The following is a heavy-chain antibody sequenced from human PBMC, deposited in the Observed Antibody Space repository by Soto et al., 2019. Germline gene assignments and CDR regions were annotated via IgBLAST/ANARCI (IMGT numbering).Heavy chain of an antibody. V-gene: IGHV1-8*01. CDR3: ARGQFESSVGFSEWLVSDYYYYYMDV. CDR2: MNPNSGNT. Sequence: ASVKVSCKASGYTFTSYDINWVRQATGQGLEWVGWMNPNSGNTGYAQKFQGRVTMTRNTSISTAYMELSSLRSEDTAVCYCARGQFESSVGFSEWLVSDYYYYYMDVWGKGTTVTVSS. D-gene: IGHD3-3*01. J-gene: IGHJ6*03. CDR1: GYTFTSYD.